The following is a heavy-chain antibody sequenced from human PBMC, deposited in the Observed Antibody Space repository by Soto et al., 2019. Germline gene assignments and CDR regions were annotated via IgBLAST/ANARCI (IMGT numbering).Heavy chain of an antibody. CDR3: ARRPRTAVGATGLFDY. CDR2: LSSSSGTI. J-gene: IGHJ4*02. V-gene: IGHV3-48*02. D-gene: IGHD1-26*01. CDR1: GFTFSIYS. Sequence: EVQLVESGGALVQPGGSLRLSCAASGFTFSIYSMNWVRQAPGKGLEWVSYLSSSSGTIHYAESVKGRFTISRDNAKNLLFLQMSSLRDEDTAAYYCARRPRTAVGATGLFDYWGQGTLVTVSS.